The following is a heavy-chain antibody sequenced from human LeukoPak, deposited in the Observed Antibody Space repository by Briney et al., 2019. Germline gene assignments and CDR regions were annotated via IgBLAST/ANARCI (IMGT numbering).Heavy chain of an antibody. CDR2: IIPIFGTA. Sequence: ASVKVSCKASGGTFSSYAISWVRQAPGQGLEWMGGIIPIFGTANYAQKFQGRVTITADESTSTAYMELSSLRSEDTAVYYCARSIYCSSTSCSVSFQHWGQGTLVTVSS. CDR1: GGTFSSYA. D-gene: IGHD2-2*01. J-gene: IGHJ1*01. CDR3: ARSIYCSSTSCSVSFQH. V-gene: IGHV1-69*01.